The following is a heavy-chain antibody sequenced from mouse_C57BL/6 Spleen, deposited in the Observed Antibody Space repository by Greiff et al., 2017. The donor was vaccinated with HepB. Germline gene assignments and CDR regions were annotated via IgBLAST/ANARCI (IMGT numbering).Heavy chain of an antibody. Sequence: QVQLQQPGAELVKPGASVKVSCKASGYTFTSYWMHWVKQRPGQGLEWIGRIHPSDSDTNYNQKFKGKATLTVDKSSSTAYMQLSSLTSEDSAVYYCAIPSYDYDGYFDVWGTGTTVTVSS. CDR1: GYTFTSYW. J-gene: IGHJ1*03. CDR3: AIPSYDYDGYFDV. D-gene: IGHD2-4*01. CDR2: IHPSDSDT. V-gene: IGHV1-74*01.